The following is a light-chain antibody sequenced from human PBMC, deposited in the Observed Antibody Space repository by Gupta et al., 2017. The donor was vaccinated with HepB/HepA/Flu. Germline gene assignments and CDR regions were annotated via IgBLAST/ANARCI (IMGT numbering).Light chain of an antibody. CDR3: FSYASSANFV. CDR2: EVT. V-gene: IGLV2-23*02. Sequence: QSALTQPASVSGSPGQSITISCTGTSSDVGSYNLVSWYQQPPGTAPKLLIFEVTERPSGVPDRFSGSKSGNTASLTISGLQAEDEADYYCFSYASSANFVFGPGTKVTVL. CDR1: SSDVGSYNL. J-gene: IGLJ1*01.